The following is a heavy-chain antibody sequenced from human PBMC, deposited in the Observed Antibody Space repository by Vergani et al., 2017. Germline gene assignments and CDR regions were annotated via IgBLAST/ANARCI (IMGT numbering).Heavy chain of an antibody. CDR3: AKDLGTSSGGGWFDP. V-gene: IGHV3-9*02. D-gene: IGHD6-6*01. CDR1: GCTSAGYA. Sequence: EVQLEESGGGLVLPARSLRLSGVASGCTSAGYARNWVRQAQGKGLEWGSGISWNSNRIGYADSVKGRFTISTDNAKNSLYLQMNSLGAEDTALYYCAKDLGTSSGGGWFDPWGQGTLVTVAS. J-gene: IGHJ5*02. CDR2: ISWNSNRI.